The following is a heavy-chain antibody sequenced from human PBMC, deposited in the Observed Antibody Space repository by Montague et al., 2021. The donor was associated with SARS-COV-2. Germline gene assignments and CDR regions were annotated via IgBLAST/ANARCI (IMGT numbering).Heavy chain of an antibody. V-gene: IGHV1-18*01. Sequence: SVKVSFKASGYHFSNYGLSWVRQAPGQGLEWMGWISGYRGNTNYAQNLQGRLTMTTDTSTSTAYMELRSLTSDDTAVYYCAREGRVYDVLTGYSEFRDAFDIWGQGTMITVSS. CDR1: GYHFSNYG. J-gene: IGHJ3*02. CDR3: AREGRVYDVLTGYSEFRDAFDI. D-gene: IGHD3-9*01. CDR2: ISGYRGNT.